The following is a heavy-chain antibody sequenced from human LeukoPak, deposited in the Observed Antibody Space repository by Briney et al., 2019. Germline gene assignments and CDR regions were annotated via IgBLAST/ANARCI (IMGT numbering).Heavy chain of an antibody. CDR2: ISRSGDST. CDR1: GFSFSNYG. CDR3: AILTGPFDY. Sequence: GGSLRLSCAASGFSFSNYGMNWVRQAPGKGLEWVSAISRSGDSTYYAASVKGRFTMTTDTSTSTAYMELRSLRSDDTAVYYCAILTGPFDYWGQGTLVTVSS. J-gene: IGHJ4*02. D-gene: IGHD7-27*01. V-gene: IGHV3-23*01.